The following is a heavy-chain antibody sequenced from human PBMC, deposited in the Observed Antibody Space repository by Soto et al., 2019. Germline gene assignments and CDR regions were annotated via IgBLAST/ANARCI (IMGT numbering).Heavy chain of an antibody. D-gene: IGHD6-13*01. J-gene: IGHJ5*02. V-gene: IGHV1-69*13. CDR2: IIPLFGTT. Sequence: SVKVTCKASGGTFSSYAISWARQAPGRGLEWMGGIIPLFGTTNYAQKFRGRVTVTADESTSTVYMEVRSLRFEDTAVYYCARAHGSSWYNWFDPWGQRPLVTVSS. CDR1: GGTFSSYA. CDR3: ARAHGSSWYNWFDP.